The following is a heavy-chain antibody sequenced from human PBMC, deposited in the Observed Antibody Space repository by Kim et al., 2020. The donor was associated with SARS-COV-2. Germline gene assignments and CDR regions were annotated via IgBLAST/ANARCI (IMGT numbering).Heavy chain of an antibody. D-gene: IGHD6-13*01. J-gene: IGHJ2*01. CDR1: GFTFSSYA. V-gene: IGHV3-23*01. CDR3: AKCQQLAYYWYFDL. Sequence: GGSLRLSCAASGFTFSSYAMSWVRQAPGKGLEWVSAISFSGGSTYYADSVKGRFTISRDNSKNTLYLQMNSLRAEDTAVYYCAKCQQLAYYWYFDLWGRGTLVTVSS. CDR2: ISFSGGST.